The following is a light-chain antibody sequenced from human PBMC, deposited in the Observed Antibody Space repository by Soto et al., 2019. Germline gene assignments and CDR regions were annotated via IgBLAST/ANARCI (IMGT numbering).Light chain of an antibody. CDR2: ASS. V-gene: IGLV2-14*01. J-gene: IGLJ1*01. CDR1: SSDVGSYNY. CDR3: SSYTGGSTLYV. Sequence: QSALTQPASESGSPGQSITTSCTCTSSDVGSYNYVSWYQQHPGKAPRLMIYASSNRPSGVSHRFSGSRSGNTASLTISGLQAEDEADYFCSSYTGGSTLYVFGSGTKVTAL.